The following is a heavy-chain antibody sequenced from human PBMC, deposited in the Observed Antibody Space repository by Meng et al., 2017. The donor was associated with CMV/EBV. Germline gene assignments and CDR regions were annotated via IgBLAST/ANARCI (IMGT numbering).Heavy chain of an antibody. V-gene: IGHV4-34*01. D-gene: IGHD3-3*01. CDR3: ARGSRRLPRFNWFDP. CDR2: INHSGST. J-gene: IGHJ5*02. CDR1: GGSSGGYY. Sequence: VQLHTWGAGLLKPSETLSLTCAVYGGSSGGYYWSWIRQPPGKGLEWIGEINHSGSTNYNPSLKSRVTISVDTSKNQFSLKLSSVTAADTAVYYCARGSRRLPRFNWFDPWGQGTLVTVSS.